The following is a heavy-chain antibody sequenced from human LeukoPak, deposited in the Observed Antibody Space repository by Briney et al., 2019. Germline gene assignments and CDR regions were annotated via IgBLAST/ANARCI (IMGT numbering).Heavy chain of an antibody. CDR2: INPSGGST. V-gene: IGHV1-46*01. J-gene: IGHJ6*03. D-gene: IGHD3-3*01. Sequence: ASVKVSCKGSGYIFPNYGVNWVRQAPGQGLEWMGIINPSGGSTSYAQKFQGRVTMTRDMSTSTVYMELSSLRSEDTAVYYCARQYYDFWSGYNDYYYYYMDVWGKGTTVTVSS. CDR1: GYIFPNYG. CDR3: ARQYYDFWSGYNDYYYYYMDV.